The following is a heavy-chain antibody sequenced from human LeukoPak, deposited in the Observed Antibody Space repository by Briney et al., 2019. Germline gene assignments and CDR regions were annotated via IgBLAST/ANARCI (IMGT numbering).Heavy chain of an antibody. J-gene: IGHJ4*02. V-gene: IGHV4-31*03. CDR2: IYYSGST. D-gene: IGHD2-21*01. CDR1: GGSISSGGYY. CDR3: ARGRAVIYFDY. Sequence: SQTLSLTCTVSGGSISSGGYYWSWIRQRPGKGLEWIGYIYYSGSTYYNPSLKSRVTISVDTSKNQFSLKLSSVTAADTAVYYCARGRAVIYFDYWGQGTLVTVSS.